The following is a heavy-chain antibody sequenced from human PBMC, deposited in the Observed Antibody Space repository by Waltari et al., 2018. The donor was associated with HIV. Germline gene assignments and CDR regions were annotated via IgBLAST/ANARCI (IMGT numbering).Heavy chain of an antibody. J-gene: IGHJ4*02. V-gene: IGHV3-23*01. CDR2: ISGSGGRI. CDR1: GFPFSSYA. D-gene: IGHD3-16*01. Sequence: EVQLLESGGGLVQPGGSLRLSCAASGFPFSSYAMNWVRQAPGKGLEWVSVISGSGGRIYYADSVKGRFTISRDNSKNTLYLQMNSLRAEDTAVYYCAKVQTDYVWGSYDWGQGTLVTVSS. CDR3: AKVQTDYVWGSYD.